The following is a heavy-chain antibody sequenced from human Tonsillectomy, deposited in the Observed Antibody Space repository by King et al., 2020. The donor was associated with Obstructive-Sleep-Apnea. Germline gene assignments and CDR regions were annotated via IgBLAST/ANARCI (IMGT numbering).Heavy chain of an antibody. CDR2: IKSKTDGGTT. V-gene: IGHV3-15*01. D-gene: IGHD3-3*01. J-gene: IGHJ4*02. Sequence: VQLVESGGGLVKPGGSLRLSCAASGFTFSNAWMSWVRQAPGKGLEWVGRIKSKTDGGTTDYAAPVKGRFTISRDDSKNTLYLQMNSLKTEVTAVYYCTTDLYSDGGIYYFDYWGQGTLVTVCS. CDR3: TTDLYSDGGIYYFDY. CDR1: GFTFSNAW.